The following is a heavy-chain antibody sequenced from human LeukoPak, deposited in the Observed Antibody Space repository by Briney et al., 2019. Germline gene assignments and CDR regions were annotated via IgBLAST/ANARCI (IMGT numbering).Heavy chain of an antibody. V-gene: IGHV1-69*04. J-gene: IGHJ4*02. D-gene: IGHD4-17*01. Sequence: GASGKVSCKASGYTFTSYGISWVRQAPGQGLEWMGRIIPILGIANYAQKFQGRVTITADKSTSTAYMELSSLRSEDTAVYYCARTYGDEPLYYFDYWGQGTLVTVSS. CDR3: ARTYGDEPLYYFDY. CDR1: GYTFTSYG. CDR2: IIPILGIA.